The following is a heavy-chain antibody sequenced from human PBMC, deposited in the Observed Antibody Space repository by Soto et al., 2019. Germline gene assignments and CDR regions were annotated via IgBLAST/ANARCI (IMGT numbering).Heavy chain of an antibody. CDR3: ARETYCTSINSYGDDYYDIDV. D-gene: IGHD2-2*01. V-gene: IGHV3-7*01. CDR1: GFTFTNHC. CDR2: VNPEGTKK. J-gene: IGHJ6*02. Sequence: PGGSLRLSCATSGFTFTNHCMRWVRQSPEKGLEWVANVNPEGTKKYYVDSVEGRFTISRDNAKTSLYLQMNSLRAEDTAVYYCARETYCTSINSYGDDYYDIDVWGHGTTVTVSS.